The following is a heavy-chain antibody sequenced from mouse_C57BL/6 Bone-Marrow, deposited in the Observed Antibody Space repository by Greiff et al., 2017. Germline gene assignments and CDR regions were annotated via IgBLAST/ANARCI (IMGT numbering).Heavy chain of an antibody. D-gene: IGHD2-4*01. V-gene: IGHV5-2*01. CDR2: INSDGGST. CDR1: EYEFPSHD. J-gene: IGHJ3*01. Sequence: EVKLMESGGGLVQPGESLKLSCESNEYEFPSHDMSWVRKTPEKRLELVAAINSDGGSTYYPDTMERRFIISRDNTKKTLYLQMSSLRSEDTALYYCARGGRNYGWFAYWGQGTLVTVSA. CDR3: ARGGRNYGWFAY.